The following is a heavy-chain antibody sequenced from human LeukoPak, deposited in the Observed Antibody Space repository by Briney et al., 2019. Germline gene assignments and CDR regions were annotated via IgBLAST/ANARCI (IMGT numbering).Heavy chain of an antibody. J-gene: IGHJ4*02. CDR2: ISTSGST. V-gene: IGHV4-4*08. CDR1: GGYISSYY. D-gene: IGHD1-26*01. CDR3: ARLWELLYYFDY. Sequence: ETLSLTCSVSGGYISSYYWSWIRQPAGKGLESIGHISTSGSTYYNPSLKSRVTISVDTSKNQFSLKLSSVTAADTAVYYCARLWELLYYFDYWGQGTLVTVSS.